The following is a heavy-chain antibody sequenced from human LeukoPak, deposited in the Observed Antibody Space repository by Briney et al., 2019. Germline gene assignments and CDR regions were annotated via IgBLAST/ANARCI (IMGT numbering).Heavy chain of an antibody. V-gene: IGHV4-38-2*02. D-gene: IGHD1-26*01. CDR2: IYHSGST. J-gene: IGHJ6*03. CDR3: AADQRGAAKRYYYYYMDV. CDR1: GYSISSGYY. Sequence: SETLSLTCTVSGYSISSGYYWGWIRQPPGKGLEWIGSIYHSGSTYYNPSLKSRVTISVDTSKNQFSLKLSSVTAADTAVYYCAADQRGAAKRYYYYYMDVWGKGTTVTVSS.